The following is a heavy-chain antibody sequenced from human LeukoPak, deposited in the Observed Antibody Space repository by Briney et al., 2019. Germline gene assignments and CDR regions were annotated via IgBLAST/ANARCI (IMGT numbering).Heavy chain of an antibody. CDR2: INSDGSST. CDR1: GFTFSSYW. D-gene: IGHD3-9*01. V-gene: IGHV3-74*01. Sequence: GGSLRLSCAASGFTFSSYWMHWVRQAPGKGLMWVSRINSDGSSTSYADSVKGRFTISRDNAKNTLYLQMNSLRAEDTAVYYCARARPYYDILTGTRRDDAFDIWGQGTMVTVSS. J-gene: IGHJ3*02. CDR3: ARARPYYDILTGTRRDDAFDI.